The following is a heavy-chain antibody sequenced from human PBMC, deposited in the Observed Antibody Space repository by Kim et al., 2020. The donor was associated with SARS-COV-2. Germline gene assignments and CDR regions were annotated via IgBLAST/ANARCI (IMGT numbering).Heavy chain of an antibody. CDR1: GGSFSGYH. CDR2: INHSGST. D-gene: IGHD3-3*01. V-gene: IGHV4-34*01. CDR3: AGMGSRFGVVIAWYYFD. Sequence: SETLSLTCAVYGGSFSGYHRSWVRQPPGKGLEWIGEINHSGSTKYNPSLERGVTISLDTSKNEFSLKLTSVNAADTAENYFAGMGSRFGVVIAWYYFD. J-gene: IGHJ4*01.